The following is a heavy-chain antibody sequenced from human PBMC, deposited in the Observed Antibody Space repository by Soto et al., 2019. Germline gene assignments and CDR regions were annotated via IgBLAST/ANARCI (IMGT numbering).Heavy chain of an antibody. D-gene: IGHD5-18*01. Sequence: QLQLQVSGPRLVKPSETLSLTCTVSGGSISSGPYYWGWIRQPPGKGLEWLGSIYYSGSTYYNPSLKSRVTISVDTSKNQSSLKLSSVTAADTAVYYCASAGKLRGYTYGPFDSWGQGTLVTVSS. CDR1: GGSISSGPYY. J-gene: IGHJ4*02. CDR2: IYYSGST. V-gene: IGHV4-39*01. CDR3: ASAGKLRGYTYGPFDS.